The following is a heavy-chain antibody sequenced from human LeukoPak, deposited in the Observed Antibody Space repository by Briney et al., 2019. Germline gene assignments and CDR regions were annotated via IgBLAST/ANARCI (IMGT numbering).Heavy chain of an antibody. CDR2: ISYDGSNK. CDR1: GFTFNSYA. V-gene: IGHV3-30*04. CDR3: ARDQLAYSGYDTLFDY. D-gene: IGHD5-12*01. J-gene: IGHJ4*02. Sequence: GGSLRLSCAASGFTFNSYAIHWVRQAPGKGLEWVAVISYDGSNKYYAESVKGRFTISRDNSKNTLYLQLNSLRPDDTAVYYCARDQLAYSGYDTLFDYWGQGTLVTVSS.